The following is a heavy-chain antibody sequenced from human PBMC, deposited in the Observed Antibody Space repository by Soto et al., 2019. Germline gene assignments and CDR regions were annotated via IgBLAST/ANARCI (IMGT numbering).Heavy chain of an antibody. J-gene: IGHJ4*02. CDR2: ISSRSSTI. CDR1: GFTFTSYN. V-gene: IGHV3-48*01. CDR3: ARDATNYDRTIDY. Sequence: HPGGSLRLSCAASGFTFTSYNMNWVRQAPGKGLEWVSYISSRSSTIDYADSVKGRFTISRDNAKNSLYLQMNSLRAEDTAVYFCARDATNYDRTIDYWGQGTLVTVSS. D-gene: IGHD3-22*01.